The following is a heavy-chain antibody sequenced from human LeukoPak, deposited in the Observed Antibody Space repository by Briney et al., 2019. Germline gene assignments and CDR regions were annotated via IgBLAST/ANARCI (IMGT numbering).Heavy chain of an antibody. CDR1: GYTFTGYY. Sequence: ASVKVSCKASGYTFTGYYMHWVRQAPGQGLEWMGWINPNSGGTNYAQKFQGRVTMTRDTSISTAYMELSRLRSDDTAVYYCARDVEGSGSYHPLYYFDYWGQGTLVTVSS. D-gene: IGHD3-10*01. CDR3: ARDVEGSGSYHPLYYFDY. CDR2: INPNSGGT. J-gene: IGHJ4*02. V-gene: IGHV1-2*02.